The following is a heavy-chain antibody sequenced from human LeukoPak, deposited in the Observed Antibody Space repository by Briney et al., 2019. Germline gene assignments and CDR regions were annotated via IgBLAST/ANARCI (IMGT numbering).Heavy chain of an antibody. Sequence: GGSLRLTCAASGYTFSNYAMYWVRQAPGKGLEYVSVISTDGSRIYYADSVKGRFTISRDNSKNTLYLQMGSLRAEDMAVSYCTRGVAISTTGWYDTFDYWGQGALVTVSS. D-gene: IGHD6-19*01. CDR2: ISTDGSRI. V-gene: IGHV3-64*02. J-gene: IGHJ4*02. CDR1: GYTFSNYA. CDR3: TRGVAISTTGWYDTFDY.